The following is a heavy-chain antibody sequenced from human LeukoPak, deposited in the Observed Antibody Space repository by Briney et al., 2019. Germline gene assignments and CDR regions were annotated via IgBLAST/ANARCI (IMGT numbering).Heavy chain of an antibody. CDR3: ARAARPYYDYVWGSYPKNWFDP. J-gene: IGHJ5*02. CDR2: ISAYNGNT. Sequence: ASVKVSCKASGYTFTSYGISWVRQAPGQGLERMGWISAYNGNTNYAQKLQGRVTMTTDTSTSTAYMELRSLRSDDTAVYYCARAARPYYDYVWGSYPKNWFDPWGQGTLVTVSS. V-gene: IGHV1-18*01. D-gene: IGHD3-16*02. CDR1: GYTFTSYG.